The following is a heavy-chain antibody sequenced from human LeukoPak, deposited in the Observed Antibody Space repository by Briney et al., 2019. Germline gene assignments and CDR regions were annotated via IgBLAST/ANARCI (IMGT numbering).Heavy chain of an antibody. D-gene: IGHD2-2*01. CDR1: GFTFSSYA. CDR3: ARVVVPAAIVY. CDR2: IKQDGSEK. Sequence: PGGSLRLSCAASGFTFSSYAMSWVRQAPGNGLEWVANIKQDGSEKYYVDSVKGRFTISRDNAKNSLYLQMNSLRAEDTAVYYCARVVVPAAIVYWGQGTLVTVSS. J-gene: IGHJ4*02. V-gene: IGHV3-7*01.